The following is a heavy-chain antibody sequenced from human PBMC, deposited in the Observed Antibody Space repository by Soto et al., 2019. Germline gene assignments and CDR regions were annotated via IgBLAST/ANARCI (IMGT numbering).Heavy chain of an antibody. CDR2: IIPIFGTA. Sequence: ASVKVSCKASGGTFSIYAISWVRQAPGQGLEWMGGIIPIFGTANYAQKFQGRVTITADESTSTAYMELSSLRSEDTAVYYCAREGQRIAAAANWFDPWGQGTLVTVSS. CDR1: GGTFSIYA. V-gene: IGHV1-69*13. CDR3: AREGQRIAAAANWFDP. D-gene: IGHD6-13*01. J-gene: IGHJ5*02.